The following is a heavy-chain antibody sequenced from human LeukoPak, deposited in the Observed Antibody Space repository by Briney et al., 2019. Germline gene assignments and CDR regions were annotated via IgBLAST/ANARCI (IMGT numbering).Heavy chain of an antibody. CDR2: IQPSDSET. J-gene: IGHJ4*01. D-gene: IGHD3-22*01. CDR1: GYSFSDYW. CDR3: ARHYYNDNTLFDY. Sequence: GESLRISCQGSGYSFSDYWITWVRQVPGKGLQWMGRIQPSDSETNYSPSFQGHVAFSTDRSISTAYLQWSSLKASDTAMYFCARHYYNDNTLFDYWGHGTLVTVSS. V-gene: IGHV5-10-1*01.